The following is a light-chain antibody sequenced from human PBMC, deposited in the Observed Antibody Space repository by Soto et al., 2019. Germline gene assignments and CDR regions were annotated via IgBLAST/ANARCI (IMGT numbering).Light chain of an antibody. CDR2: EVG. V-gene: IGLV2-14*01. CDR3: NSYTTSSLWV. Sequence: QSALTQPASVSGSPGQSITISCTGTSSDVGGYNFVSWYQQHPGKAPKLIIYEVGNRPSGVSSRFSGSKSGNTASLTISGLQAEDEADYYCNSYTTSSLWVFGGGTKLTVL. CDR1: SSDVGGYNF. J-gene: IGLJ3*02.